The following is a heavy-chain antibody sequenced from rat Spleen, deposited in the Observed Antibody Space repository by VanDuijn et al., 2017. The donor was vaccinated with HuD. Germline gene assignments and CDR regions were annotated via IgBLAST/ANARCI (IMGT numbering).Heavy chain of an antibody. CDR1: GFTFSNYY. Sequence: EVQLVESGGGLVQPGRSLKLSCAASGFTFSNYYMAWVRQAPTKGLEWVAYISTGGDSTYYRYSVKGRFTISRDNAKSALYLQMDSLRSEDTATYYCTTGEGAGFDYWGQGVMVTVSS. V-gene: IGHV5-27*01. D-gene: IGHD1-11*01. CDR3: TTGEGAGFDY. J-gene: IGHJ2*01. CDR2: ISTGGDST.